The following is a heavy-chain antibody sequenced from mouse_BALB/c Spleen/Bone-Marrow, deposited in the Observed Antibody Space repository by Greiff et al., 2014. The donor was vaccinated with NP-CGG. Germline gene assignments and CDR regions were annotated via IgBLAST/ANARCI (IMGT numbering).Heavy chain of an antibody. Sequence: VQLKESGGDLVKPGGSLKLSCAASGFTFSSYGFFWVRQTPDKRLEWVATISNGGTFTYYPDSVKGRFTISRDNAKNTLYLQMSSLKSEDTAMYYCSRRQGGNYAMDYWGQGTSVTVSS. V-gene: IGHV5-6*01. CDR1: GFTFSSYG. CDR3: SRRQGGNYAMDY. CDR2: ISNGGTFT. J-gene: IGHJ4*01.